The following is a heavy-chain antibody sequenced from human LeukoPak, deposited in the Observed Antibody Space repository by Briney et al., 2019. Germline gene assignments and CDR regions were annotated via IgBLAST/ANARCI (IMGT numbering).Heavy chain of an antibody. CDR1: MFPFRNYG. CDR2: IRYDGSNK. D-gene: IGHD2-21*01. V-gene: IGHV3-30*02. Sequence: GGSLTLSCAASMFPFRNYGMHWVRQAPGKGLEWVAFIRYDGSNKYYADSVKGRFTISRDGSKDTLYLQMNSLRADDTAVYYCARVGNCGGDCDSAWDYYYWYMDGWGKGTTVTVSS. J-gene: IGHJ6*03. CDR3: ARVGNCGGDCDSAWDYYYWYMDG.